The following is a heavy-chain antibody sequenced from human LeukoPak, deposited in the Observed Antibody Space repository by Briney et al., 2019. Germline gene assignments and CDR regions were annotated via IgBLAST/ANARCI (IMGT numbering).Heavy chain of an antibody. D-gene: IGHD5-12*01. CDR2: INHSGST. CDR1: GGSFSGYY. CDR3: AREGLRRDFDY. V-gene: IGHV4-34*01. J-gene: IGHJ4*02. Sequence: SETLSLTCAVYGGSFSGYYWSWIRQPPGKGLEWIGEINHSGSTNYNPPLKSRVTISVDTSKNQFSLKLSSVTAADTAVYYCAREGLRRDFDYWGQGTLVTVSS.